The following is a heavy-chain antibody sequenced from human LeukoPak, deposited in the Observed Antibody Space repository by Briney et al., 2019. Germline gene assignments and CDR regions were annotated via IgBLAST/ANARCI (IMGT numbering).Heavy chain of an antibody. J-gene: IGHJ6*03. D-gene: IGHD3-3*01. CDR2: IKQVLSEK. CDR3: ARAKVTYYDFWSGYTYYYYMDV. V-gene: IGHV3-7*01. CDR1: GFTFSSYW. Sequence: GGSLRLSCAASGFTFSSYWMSWVRQAPGKGLEWVANIKQVLSEKYYVDSVKGRFTISRDNAKNSLYLQMNSLRAEDTAVYYCARAKVTYYDFWSGYTYYYYMDVWGKGTTVNV.